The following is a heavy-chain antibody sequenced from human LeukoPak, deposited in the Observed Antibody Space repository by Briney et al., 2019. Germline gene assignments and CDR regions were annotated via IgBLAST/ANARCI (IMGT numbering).Heavy chain of an antibody. CDR3: AKSPQYQLLYRWPKTGYYYYMDV. Sequence: PGGSLRLSCAASGFVFSNYAINWVRQAPGKGLEWVSVISGGGDITYYADSVKGRFTISRDNSKNTLYLQMNSLRAEDTAVYYCAKSPQYQLLYRWPKTGYYYYMDVWGKGTTVTVSS. V-gene: IGHV3-23*01. CDR1: GFVFSNYA. J-gene: IGHJ6*03. CDR2: ISGGGDIT. D-gene: IGHD2-2*02.